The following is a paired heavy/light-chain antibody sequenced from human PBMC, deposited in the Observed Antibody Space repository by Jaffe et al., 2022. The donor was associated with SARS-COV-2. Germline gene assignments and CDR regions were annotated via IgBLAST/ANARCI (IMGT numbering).Light chain of an antibody. V-gene: IGKV3-20*01. CDR2: GAS. J-gene: IGKJ2*03. CDR1: QSVSSNY. CDR3: QQYGTSPEMYS. Sequence: NVLTQSPGTLSLSPGERATLSCRASQSVSSNYLAWYQQKPGQAPRLLIFGASSRATGIPDRFSGSGSGTDFTLTISRLEPEDFAMYFCQQYGTSPEMYSFGQGTEVDIK.
Heavy chain of an antibody. Sequence: EVHLLESGGGSVQPGGSLRLSCAASGFTFKDYAMNWVRQVPGRGLEWLANIGSGDDNTFYADSMKGRFTISRDNSKNILYLQINSLRAEDTAIYYCTKDAYSLNGVWDYFDYWGQGTLVTVSS. J-gene: IGHJ4*02. V-gene: IGHV3-23*01. CDR1: GFTFKDYA. CDR2: IGSGDDNT. CDR3: TKDAYSLNGVWDYFDY. D-gene: IGHD3-3*01.